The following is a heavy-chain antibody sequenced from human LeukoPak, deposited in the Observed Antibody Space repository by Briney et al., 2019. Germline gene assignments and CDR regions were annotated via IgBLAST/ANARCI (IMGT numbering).Heavy chain of an antibody. CDR2: ISYDGSNK. CDR1: GFTFSGYG. CDR3: AKDMRGGIQLWLRSTTSPDY. J-gene: IGHJ4*02. V-gene: IGHV3-30*18. Sequence: GRSLRLSCAASGFTFSGYGMHWVRQAPGQGLEWVAVISYDGSNKYYADSVKGRFTISRDNSKNTLYLQMNSLRAEDTAVYYCAKDMRGGIQLWLRSTTSPDYWGQGTLVTVSS. D-gene: IGHD5-18*01.